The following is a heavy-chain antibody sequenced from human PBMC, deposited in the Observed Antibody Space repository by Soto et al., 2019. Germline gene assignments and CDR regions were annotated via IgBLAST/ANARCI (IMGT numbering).Heavy chain of an antibody. V-gene: IGHV3-21*04. CDR2: ISSSSSYI. J-gene: IGHJ4*02. Sequence: PGGSTRLSCAASGVPFSSYSMNWVRQAPGKGLEWVSSISSSSSYIYYADSVKGRFTISRDNAKNSLYLQMNSLRAEDTAVYYCAKDLGGYSGYAFDYWGQGTLVTVSS. CDR3: AKDLGGYSGYAFDY. CDR1: GVPFSSYS. D-gene: IGHD5-12*01.